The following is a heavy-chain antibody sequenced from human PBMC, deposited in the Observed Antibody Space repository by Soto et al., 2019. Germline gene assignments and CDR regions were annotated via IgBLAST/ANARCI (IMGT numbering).Heavy chain of an antibody. CDR3: ARTPALILRFLEWLPYYFDY. CDR1: GFTFSDYY. CDR2: ISSSGSTI. Sequence: GGSLRLSCAASGFTFSDYYMSWIRQAPGKGLEWVSYISSSGSTIYYADSVKGRFTISRDNAKNSLYLQMNSLRAEDTAVYYCARTPALILRFLEWLPYYFDYWGQGTLVTVSS. V-gene: IGHV3-11*01. J-gene: IGHJ4*02. D-gene: IGHD3-3*01.